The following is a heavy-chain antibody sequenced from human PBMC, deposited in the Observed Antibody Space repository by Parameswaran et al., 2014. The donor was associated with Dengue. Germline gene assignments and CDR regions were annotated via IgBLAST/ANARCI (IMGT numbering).Heavy chain of an antibody. V-gene: IGHV3-48*03. Sequence: VRQMPGKGLEWVSYISTSGTTIFYADSVRGRFTISRDNAENSLYLQMNSLRADDTAIYYCARDSPGGYSYGGSDYWGEGTLVTVSS. CDR2: ISTSGTTI. J-gene: IGHJ4*02. CDR3: ARDSPGGYSYGGSDY. D-gene: IGHD5-18*01.